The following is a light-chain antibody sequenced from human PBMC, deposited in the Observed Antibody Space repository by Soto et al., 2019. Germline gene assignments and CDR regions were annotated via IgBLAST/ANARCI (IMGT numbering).Light chain of an antibody. J-gene: IGKJ3*01. CDR1: QTVRSNS. Sequence: EIVLTQSPDTRSLSPGERATLSCRASQTVRSNSLAWYQQKPGQAPRLLMYDASSRPPGIPDRFSGSGSGTDFSLTISRLEPEDFAVYYCQHSATFGPGTKVDIK. V-gene: IGKV3-20*01. CDR3: QHSAT. CDR2: DAS.